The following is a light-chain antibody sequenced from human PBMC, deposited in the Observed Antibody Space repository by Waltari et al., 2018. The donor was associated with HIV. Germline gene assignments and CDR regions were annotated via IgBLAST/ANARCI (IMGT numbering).Light chain of an antibody. V-gene: IGKV1-17*01. CDR1: QGINKD. Sequence: DIQMTQSPSSLSASVGDRVTITCRASQGINKDVVWCQQKPGKAPKRLIYAASSVQSGVPSRFSGSGSWTEFTLTISSLQPEDFATYYCLQHNTYPWTFGQGTKVEIK. CDR2: AAS. J-gene: IGKJ1*01. CDR3: LQHNTYPWT.